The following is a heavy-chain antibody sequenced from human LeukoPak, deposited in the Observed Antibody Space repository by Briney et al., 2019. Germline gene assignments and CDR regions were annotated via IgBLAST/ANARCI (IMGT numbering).Heavy chain of an antibody. J-gene: IGHJ4*02. Sequence: PGGSLRLSWGASGITFSSYSMNWVRQAPGKGLEWVSYISSSGSTKYYADSVKGRFTISRDNARNSLYLQMNSLRAEDTAVYFCARGGLSIMGYWGQGTLVTVSS. CDR2: ISSSGSTK. V-gene: IGHV3-48*01. CDR1: GITFSSYS. D-gene: IGHD2/OR15-2a*01. CDR3: ARGGLSIMGY.